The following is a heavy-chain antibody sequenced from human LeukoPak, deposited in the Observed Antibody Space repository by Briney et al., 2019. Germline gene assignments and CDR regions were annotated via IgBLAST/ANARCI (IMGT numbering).Heavy chain of an antibody. Sequence: GGALRVSCAACVVTFSSYAMHWVRQAPGKGVEYVSPISSNGGSTYYANSVKGRFTISRDNSKNTLYLQMGSLRAEDTAVYYCARAPPGRWLQLGYFDYWGQGTLVTVSS. D-gene: IGHD5-24*01. CDR2: ISSNGGST. CDR1: VVTFSSYA. J-gene: IGHJ4*02. V-gene: IGHV3-64*01. CDR3: ARAPPGRWLQLGYFDY.